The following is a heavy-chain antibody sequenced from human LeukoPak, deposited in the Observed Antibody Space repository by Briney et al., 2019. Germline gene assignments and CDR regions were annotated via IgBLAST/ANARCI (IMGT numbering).Heavy chain of an antibody. CDR3: AKLGPDYGDFQYFQH. CDR2: IIPIFGTA. V-gene: IGHV1-69*13. Sequence: SVKVSCKASGGTFSSYAISWVRQAPGQGLEWMGGIIPIFGTANYAQKFQGRVTITADESTSTAYMELSSLRSEDTAVYYCAKLGPDYGDFQYFQHWGQGTLVTVSS. CDR1: GGTFSSYA. J-gene: IGHJ1*01. D-gene: IGHD4-17*01.